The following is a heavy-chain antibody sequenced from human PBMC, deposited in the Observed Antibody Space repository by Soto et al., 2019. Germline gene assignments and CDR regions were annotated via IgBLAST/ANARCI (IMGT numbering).Heavy chain of an antibody. CDR2: IFHSGST. V-gene: IGHV4-30-4*01. J-gene: IGHJ6*02. Sequence: NPSETLSLTCTVSGGSINSGDYYWTWVRQPPGKGLEWIGNIFHSGSTYYTPSLQSRVTISLDTSKNHFPLKLSSVTPADTAVYYCARDRYYGSGTYYNFYSGMDVWGQGTTVTVSS. CDR1: GGSINSGDYY. D-gene: IGHD3-10*01. CDR3: ARDRYYGSGTYYNFYSGMDV.